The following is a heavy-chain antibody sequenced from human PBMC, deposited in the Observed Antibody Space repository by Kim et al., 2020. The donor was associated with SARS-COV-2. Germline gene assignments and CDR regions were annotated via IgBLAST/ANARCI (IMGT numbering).Heavy chain of an antibody. Sequence: SVKVSCKASGFTFTSSAVQWVRQARGQRLEWIGWIVVGSGNTNYAQKFQERVTITRDMSTSTAYMELSSLRSEDTAVYYCAAVAGMGDAFDIWGQGTMVIVSS. J-gene: IGHJ3*02. CDR2: IVVGSGNT. V-gene: IGHV1-58*01. CDR3: AAVAGMGDAFDI. D-gene: IGHD6-19*01. CDR1: GFTFTSSA.